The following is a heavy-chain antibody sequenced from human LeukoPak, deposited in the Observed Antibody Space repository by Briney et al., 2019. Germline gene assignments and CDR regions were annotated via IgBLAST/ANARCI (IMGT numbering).Heavy chain of an antibody. Sequence: VGSLRLSCSASGFKFNTHNLNWVRQAPGKGLEWVSSISSGSRYILYADSVKGRFTVSRDNAKNSLYLQMNSLRADDTAVYYCARVRAGLQAFDTWGQGILVTVSS. CDR1: GFKFNTHN. CDR3: ARVRAGLQAFDT. V-gene: IGHV3-21*01. D-gene: IGHD4-11*01. J-gene: IGHJ5*02. CDR2: ISSGSRYI.